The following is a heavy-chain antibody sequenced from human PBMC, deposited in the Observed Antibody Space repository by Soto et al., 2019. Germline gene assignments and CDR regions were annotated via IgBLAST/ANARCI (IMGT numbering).Heavy chain of an antibody. Sequence: QVQLVQSGAEVKKPGASVRVSCEVSGYSVTELSMHWVRQAPGKGLEWMGGFDPEEHETIYAEKFQGRVTMTEDTSTDPAYMEVSGLRSEDTAVYYCATPKDGYYYGLDVWGQGTTVTVSS. CDR1: GYSVTELS. CDR2: FDPEEHET. J-gene: IGHJ6*02. V-gene: IGHV1-24*01. CDR3: ATPKDGYYYGLDV. D-gene: IGHD2-15*01.